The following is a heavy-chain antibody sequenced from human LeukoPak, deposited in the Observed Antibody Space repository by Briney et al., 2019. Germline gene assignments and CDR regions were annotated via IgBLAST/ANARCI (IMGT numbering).Heavy chain of an antibody. V-gene: IGHV3-21*01. J-gene: IGHJ3*02. CDR2: ISSSSNHI. CDR1: GFTFSRYA. CDR3: AREDASAFDI. Sequence: PGGSLRLSCAASGFTFSRYAMTWIRQAPGKGLEWVSSISSSSNHIYYADSMKGRFTISRDNAKNSLFLQMNTLRAEDTAVYYCAREDASAFDIWGQGTMVTVSS.